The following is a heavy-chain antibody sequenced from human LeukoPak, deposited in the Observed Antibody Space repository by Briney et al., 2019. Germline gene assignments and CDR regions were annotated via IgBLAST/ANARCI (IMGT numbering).Heavy chain of an antibody. Sequence: PSETLSLTCAVYGGSFSGYYWSWIRQPPGKGLEWIGEINHSGSTNYNPSLKSRVTISVDTSKNQFSLKLSSVTAADTAVYYCARGALRGDTHFDYWGQGTLVTVSS. D-gene: IGHD3-10*01. CDR2: INHSGST. V-gene: IGHV4-34*01. CDR3: ARGALRGDTHFDY. J-gene: IGHJ4*02. CDR1: GGSFSGYY.